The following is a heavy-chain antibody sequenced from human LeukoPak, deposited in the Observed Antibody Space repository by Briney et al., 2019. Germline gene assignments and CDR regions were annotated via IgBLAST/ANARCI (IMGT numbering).Heavy chain of an antibody. CDR1: GYTFTSYG. CDR3: ARDGGGGSD. V-gene: IGHV1-46*01. Sequence: ASVKVSCKASGYTFTSYGISWVRQAPGQGLEWMGIINPSGGSTSYAQKFQGRVTMTRDMSTSTVYMELSSLRSEDTAVYYCARDGGGGSDWGQGTLVTVSS. CDR2: INPSGGST. J-gene: IGHJ4*02. D-gene: IGHD1-26*01.